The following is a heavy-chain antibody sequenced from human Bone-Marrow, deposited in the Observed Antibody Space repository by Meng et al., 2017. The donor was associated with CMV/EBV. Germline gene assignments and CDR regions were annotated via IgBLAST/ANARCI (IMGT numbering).Heavy chain of an antibody. CDR3: ARAGRGSDAFDI. Sequence: LSLTCAASGFTFSSYSMNWVRQAPGKGLEWVSSISSSSSYIYYADSVKGRFTISRHNAKNSLYLQMNSLRAEDTALYYCARAGRGSDAFDIWGQGTMVTVSS. J-gene: IGHJ3*02. V-gene: IGHV3-21*04. CDR2: ISSSSSYI. CDR1: GFTFSSYS. D-gene: IGHD3-16*01.